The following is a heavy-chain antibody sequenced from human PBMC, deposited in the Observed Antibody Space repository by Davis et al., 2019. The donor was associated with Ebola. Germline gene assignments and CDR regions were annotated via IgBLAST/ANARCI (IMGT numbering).Heavy chain of an antibody. CDR1: GGSISSSSYY. Sequence: GSLRLSCTVSGGSISSSSYYWGWIRQPPGKGLEWIGSIYYSGSTYYNPSLKSRVTISVDTSKNQFSLKLSSVTAADTAVYYCARARRELRTGWFDPWGQGTLVTVSS. D-gene: IGHD1-26*01. CDR2: IYYSGST. V-gene: IGHV4-39*01. CDR3: ARARRELRTGWFDP. J-gene: IGHJ5*02.